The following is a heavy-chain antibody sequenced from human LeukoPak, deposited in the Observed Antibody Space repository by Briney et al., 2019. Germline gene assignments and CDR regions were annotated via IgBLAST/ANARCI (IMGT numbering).Heavy chain of an antibody. D-gene: IGHD3-3*01. J-gene: IGHJ4*02. Sequence: PSETLSLTCTVSGGSTSSSSYYWGWIRQPPGKGLEWIGSIYYSGSTYYNPSLKSRVTISVDTSKNQFSLKLSSVTAADTAVYYCASLTYYDFWSGTPRGPNYFDYWGQGTLVTVSS. CDR2: IYYSGST. V-gene: IGHV4-39*01. CDR1: GGSTSSSSYY. CDR3: ASLTYYDFWSGTPRGPNYFDY.